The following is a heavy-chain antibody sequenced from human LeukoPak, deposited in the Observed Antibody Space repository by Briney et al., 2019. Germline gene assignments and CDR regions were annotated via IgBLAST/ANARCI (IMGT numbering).Heavy chain of an antibody. Sequence: GGSLRLSCAASGFTLSSYWMSWVRQAPGKGLEWVANIKQDGSEKYYVDSVKGRFTISRDNAKNSLYLQMNSLRAEDTAVYYCARVSRRYCSSTSCSGEDYWGQGTLVTVSS. CDR1: GFTLSSYW. J-gene: IGHJ4*02. V-gene: IGHV3-7*03. CDR2: IKQDGSEK. D-gene: IGHD2-2*01. CDR3: ARVSRRYCSSTSCSGEDY.